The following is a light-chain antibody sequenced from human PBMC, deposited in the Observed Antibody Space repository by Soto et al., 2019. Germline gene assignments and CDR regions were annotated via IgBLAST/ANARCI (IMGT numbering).Light chain of an antibody. CDR2: AAT. CDR3: QQSYSNPRT. J-gene: IGKJ1*01. Sequence: DIQMTQSPSSLSASVGDRVTITFRASQSISSYLNWYQHKPGKAPNLLIYAATTLQSGVPSRFSGSGSGTDFTLTISSLQPEDFATYYCQQSYSNPRTCGQGTKVDIK. CDR1: QSISSY. V-gene: IGKV1-39*01.